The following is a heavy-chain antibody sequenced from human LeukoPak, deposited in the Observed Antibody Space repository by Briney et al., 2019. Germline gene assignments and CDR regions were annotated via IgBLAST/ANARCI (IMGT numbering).Heavy chain of an antibody. CDR2: IYTSGST. D-gene: IGHD6-13*01. CDR1: GGSISSGSYY. V-gene: IGHV4-61*02. Sequence: SQTLSLTCTVSGGSISSGSYYWSWIRQPAGKGLEWIGRIYTSGSTNYNPSLKSRVTISVDTSKNQFSLKLSSVTAADTAVYYCARHQFYSSSWAPLDYWGQGTLVTVSS. CDR3: ARHQFYSSSWAPLDY. J-gene: IGHJ4*02.